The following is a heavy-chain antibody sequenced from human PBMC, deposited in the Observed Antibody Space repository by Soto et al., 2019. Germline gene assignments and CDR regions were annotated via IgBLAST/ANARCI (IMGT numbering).Heavy chain of an antibody. CDR2: FDPEDGET. V-gene: IGHV1-24*01. Sequence: GASVKVSCKVSGYTLTELSMHWVRQAPGKGLEWMGGFDPEDGETIYAQKFQGRVTMTEDTSTDTAYMELSSLRSEDTAVYYCATALRYYYDSSGYPAPEYWGQGTLVTVSS. CDR1: GYTLTELS. D-gene: IGHD3-22*01. J-gene: IGHJ4*02. CDR3: ATALRYYYDSSGYPAPEY.